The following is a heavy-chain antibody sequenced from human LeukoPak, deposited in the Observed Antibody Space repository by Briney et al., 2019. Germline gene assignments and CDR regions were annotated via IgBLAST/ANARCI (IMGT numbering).Heavy chain of an antibody. J-gene: IGHJ4*02. CDR3: ALTSSGYYDSSGYYWDY. Sequence: GGSLRLSCAASGFTFSSYSMNWVRQAPGKGLEWVSSISSSSSYIYYADSVKGRFTISRDNAKNSLYLQMNSLRAEDTAVYYCALTSSGYYDSSGYYWDYWGQGTLVTVSS. V-gene: IGHV3-21*01. CDR2: ISSSSSYI. D-gene: IGHD3-22*01. CDR1: GFTFSSYS.